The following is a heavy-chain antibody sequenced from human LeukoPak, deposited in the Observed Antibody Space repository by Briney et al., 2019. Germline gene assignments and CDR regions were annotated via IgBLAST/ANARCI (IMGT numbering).Heavy chain of an antibody. D-gene: IGHD2-2*01. CDR2: ISAYNGNT. CDR3: ARYCRSTSCYPYYGMDV. V-gene: IGHV1-18*01. J-gene: IGHJ6*02. CDR1: GYTFTSYG. Sequence: ASVKVSCKASGYTFTSYGISWVRQAPGQGLEWMGWISAYNGNTNYAQKLQGRVTMTTDTSTSTAYMELRSLRSDDTAVYYCARYCRSTSCYPYYGMDVWGQGTTVTVSS.